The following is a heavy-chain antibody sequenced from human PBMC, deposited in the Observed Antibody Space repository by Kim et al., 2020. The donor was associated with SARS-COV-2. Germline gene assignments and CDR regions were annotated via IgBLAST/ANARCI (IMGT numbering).Heavy chain of an antibody. D-gene: IGHD3-10*01. V-gene: IGHV3-7*01. J-gene: IGHJ3*02. CDR3: ARGGITPFDI. CDR2: EK. Sequence: EKYYVDSVKGRFTISRDNAKNSLYLQMNSLRAEDTAVYYCARGGITPFDIWGQGTMVTVSS.